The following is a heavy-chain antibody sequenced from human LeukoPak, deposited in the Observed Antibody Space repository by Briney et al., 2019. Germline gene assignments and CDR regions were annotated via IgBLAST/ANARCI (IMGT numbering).Heavy chain of an antibody. J-gene: IGHJ4*02. Sequence: ASVKVSCKASGYTFTGYYIHWVRQAPGQGLEWMGWINPNGGSTTYAQKFQGRVTMTRDTSISTAYMELSRLRSDDTAVYYCARLVYSGYDVDYWGQGTLVTVSS. CDR1: GYTFTGYY. CDR3: ARLVYSGYDVDY. D-gene: IGHD5-12*01. V-gene: IGHV1-2*02. CDR2: INPNGGST.